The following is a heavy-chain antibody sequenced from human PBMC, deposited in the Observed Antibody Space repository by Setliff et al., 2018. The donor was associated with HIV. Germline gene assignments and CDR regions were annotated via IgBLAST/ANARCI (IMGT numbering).Heavy chain of an antibody. CDR1: GDSISSGGYY. D-gene: IGHD3-22*01. J-gene: IGHJ3*02. Sequence: SETLSLTCTVSGDSISSGGYYWSWIRQHPGKGLEWIGYIYYRGSTYYNPSLKSRVTISVDTSKNQFSLRLTSTTAADTAVYYCARDSDDSGFWDAFNIWGQGTMVTVSS. CDR2: IYYRGST. V-gene: IGHV4-31*03. CDR3: ARDSDDSGFWDAFNI.